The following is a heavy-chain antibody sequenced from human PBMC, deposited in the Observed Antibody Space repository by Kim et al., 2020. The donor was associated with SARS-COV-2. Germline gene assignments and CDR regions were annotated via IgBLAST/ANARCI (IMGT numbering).Heavy chain of an antibody. Sequence: SVKGRFTITRDNSKNTLYLQMNSLRAEDTAVYYCAKALRGATTYGVLGYWGQGTLVTVSS. D-gene: IGHD1-26*01. CDR3: AKALRGATTYGVLGY. V-gene: IGHV3-23*01. J-gene: IGHJ4*02.